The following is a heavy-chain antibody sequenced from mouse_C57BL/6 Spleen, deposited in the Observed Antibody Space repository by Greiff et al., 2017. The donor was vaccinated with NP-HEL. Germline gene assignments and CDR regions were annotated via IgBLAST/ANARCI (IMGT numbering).Heavy chain of an antibody. CDR1: GFTIKNTY. Sequence: VQLQQSVAELVRPGASVKLSCTASGFTIKNTYMHWVKQRPEQGLEWIGRIDPANGNTKYAPKFQGKATMTADTSSNTAYLQLSSLTSEDTASYYCARDSSGYLYAMDYWGQGTSVTVSS. CDR3: ARDSSGYLYAMDY. J-gene: IGHJ4*01. V-gene: IGHV14-3*01. D-gene: IGHD3-2*02. CDR2: IDPANGNT.